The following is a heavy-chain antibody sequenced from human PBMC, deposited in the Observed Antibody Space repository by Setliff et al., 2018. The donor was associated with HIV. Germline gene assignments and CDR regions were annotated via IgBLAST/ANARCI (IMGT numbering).Heavy chain of an antibody. CDR2: ISGTGTTT. D-gene: IGHD3-22*01. V-gene: IGHV3-23*01. CDR3: ARDALYDSRDYYLDY. J-gene: IGHJ4*02. CDR1: GFNFKIYS. Sequence: LRLSCATSGFNFKIYSMSWVRQAPGKGLEWVSDISGTGTTTHYAESVKGRFTISRDNDKNMVFLQMNSLRAEDTAVYYCARDALYDSRDYYLDYWGQGTLVTVSS.